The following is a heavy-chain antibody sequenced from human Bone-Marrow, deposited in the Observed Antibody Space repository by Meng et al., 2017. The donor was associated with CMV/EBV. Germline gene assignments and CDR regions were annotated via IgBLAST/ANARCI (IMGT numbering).Heavy chain of an antibody. Sequence: GGSLRLSCAASGFTFSDYYMSWIRQAPGKGLEWVSYISSSGSTIYYADSVKGRFTISRDNAKSSLCLQMSSLRSEDTAVYYCARGYCSSTSCYKNGMNVWGKGPTVTVSS. CDR1: GFTFSDYY. D-gene: IGHD2-2*02. V-gene: IGHV3-11*01. CDR2: ISSSGSTI. CDR3: ARGYCSSTSCYKNGMNV. J-gene: IGHJ6*04.